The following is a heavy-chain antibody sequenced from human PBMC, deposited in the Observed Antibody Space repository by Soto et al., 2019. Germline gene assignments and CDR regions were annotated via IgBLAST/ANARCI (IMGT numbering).Heavy chain of an antibody. J-gene: IGHJ5*02. Sequence: SETLSLTCTVSGDSISSNNNYWSWIRQPPGEGLEWIGFISYSGSTYYNPSLKSRVTISVDTSKNQFSLKLSSVTAADTAIYYFARSVFPWGQGTLVTVSS. CDR1: GDSISSNNNY. CDR2: ISYSGST. CDR3: ARSVFP. V-gene: IGHV4-30-4*01.